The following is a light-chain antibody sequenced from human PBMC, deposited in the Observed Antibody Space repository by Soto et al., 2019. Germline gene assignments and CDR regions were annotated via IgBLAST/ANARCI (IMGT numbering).Light chain of an antibody. V-gene: IGKV3D-15*01. Sequence: CSAIQSVTSNYIAWYQQKPGQAPRLLIYRASTRATGIPDRFSGSGSGREHTILISRLQHADLTVYQSQEYSKSASRTYGRGTKVDIK. CDR2: RAS. CDR3: QEYSKSASRT. J-gene: IGKJ1*01. CDR1: QSVTSN.